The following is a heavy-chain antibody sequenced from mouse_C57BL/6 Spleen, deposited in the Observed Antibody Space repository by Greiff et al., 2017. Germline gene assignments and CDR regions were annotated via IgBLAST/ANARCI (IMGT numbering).Heavy chain of an antibody. D-gene: IGHD1-1*01. J-gene: IGHJ2*01. Sequence: QVQLKQSGAELMKPGASVKLSCKATGYTFTGYWIEWVKQRPGHGLEWIGEILPGSGSTNYNEKFKGKATFTADTSSNTAYMQLSSLTTEDSAIYYCGGIITTDQPWGFDYWGQGTTLTVSS. CDR1: GYTFTGYW. CDR3: GGIITTDQPWGFDY. V-gene: IGHV1-9*01. CDR2: ILPGSGST.